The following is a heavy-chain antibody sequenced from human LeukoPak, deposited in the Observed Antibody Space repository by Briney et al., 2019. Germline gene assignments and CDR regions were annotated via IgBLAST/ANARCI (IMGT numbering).Heavy chain of an antibody. CDR2: INHSGST. D-gene: IGHD2-8*01. CDR3: ASNRDIVLMVFDY. J-gene: IGHJ4*02. V-gene: IGHV4-34*01. CDR1: GGSFSGYY. Sequence: SETLSLTCAVYGGSFSGYYWSWLRQPPGKGLEWIGEINHSGSTNYNPSLKSRVTISVDTSKNQFSLKLSSVTAADTAVYYCASNRDIVLMVFDYWGQGTLVTVSS.